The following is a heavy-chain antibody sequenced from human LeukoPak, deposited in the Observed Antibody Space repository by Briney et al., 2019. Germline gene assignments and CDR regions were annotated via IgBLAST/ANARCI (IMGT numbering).Heavy chain of an antibody. CDR2: ISAYNGNT. CDR1: GYTFTSYG. D-gene: IGHD3-3*01. V-gene: IGHV1-18*01. CDR3: AREIRFLEWFSNWFDP. J-gene: IGHJ5*02. Sequence: GASVKVSCKASGYTFTSYGISWVRQAPGQGLEWMGWISAYNGNTNYAQKLQGRVTMTTDTSTSTAYMELRSLRSEDTAVYYCAREIRFLEWFSNWFDPWGQGTLVTVSS.